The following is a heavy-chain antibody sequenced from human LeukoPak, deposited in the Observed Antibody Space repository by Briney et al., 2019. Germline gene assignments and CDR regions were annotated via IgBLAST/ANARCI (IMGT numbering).Heavy chain of an antibody. D-gene: IGHD2-15*01. J-gene: IGHJ4*02. Sequence: GGSLRLSCAASGFTFSSYSMNWVRQAPGKGLEWVSYISTSSSTIDYADSVKGRFTISRDNAKNSLYLQMNSLRAEDTAVYYCARDGRGPFDYWGQGTLVTVSS. CDR3: ARDGRGPFDY. V-gene: IGHV3-48*01. CDR1: GFTFSSYS. CDR2: ISTSSSTI.